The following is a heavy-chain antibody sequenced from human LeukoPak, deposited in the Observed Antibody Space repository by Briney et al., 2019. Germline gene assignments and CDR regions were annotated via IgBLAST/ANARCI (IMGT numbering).Heavy chain of an antibody. V-gene: IGHV3-7*01. CDR1: GFTFSGYW. Sequence: GGSLRLSWAASGFTFSGYWISWVRQAPGKGLEWVANIKQDGSEKNYVDSVKGRFTISRDNAKNSLFLQMNSLRAEDTAVYYCVRERNSGGFDYWGEGTLVTVSS. CDR3: VRERNSGGFDY. J-gene: IGHJ4*02. D-gene: IGHD3-16*01. CDR2: IKQDGSEK.